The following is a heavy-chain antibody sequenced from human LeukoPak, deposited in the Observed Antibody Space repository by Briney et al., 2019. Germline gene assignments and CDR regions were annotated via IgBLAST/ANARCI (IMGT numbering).Heavy chain of an antibody. CDR2: ISGTGDSA. Sequence: PGGSLRLSCAASGFTFSTYAMNWVRQAPGKGLEWVSIISGTGDSAYYADSVKGRFTISRDNSKNTFFLQMNSLRAEDTAVYYCAKEGRVGDTISFYHYYGMDVWGQGTTVTVS. CDR1: GFTFSTYA. V-gene: IGHV3-23*01. D-gene: IGHD1-26*01. CDR3: AKEGRVGDTISFYHYYGMDV. J-gene: IGHJ6*02.